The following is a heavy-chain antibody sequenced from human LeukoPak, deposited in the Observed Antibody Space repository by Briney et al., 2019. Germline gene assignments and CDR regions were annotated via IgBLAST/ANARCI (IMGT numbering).Heavy chain of an antibody. D-gene: IGHD6-19*01. CDR2: ISSSSSTI. Sequence: PGGSLRLSCAASGFTFSSYSMNWVRQAPGKGLEWVSYISSSSSTIYYADSVKGRFTISRDNAKNSLYLQMNSLRDEDTAVYYCARMGIAVAGTSYYFDYWGQGTLVTVSS. CDR3: ARMGIAVAGTSYYFDY. CDR1: GFTFSSYS. J-gene: IGHJ4*02. V-gene: IGHV3-48*02.